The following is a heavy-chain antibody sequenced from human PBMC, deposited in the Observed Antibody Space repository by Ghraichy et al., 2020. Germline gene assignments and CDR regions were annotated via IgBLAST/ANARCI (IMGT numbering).Heavy chain of an antibody. D-gene: IGHD3-22*01. CDR3: ARHYYDDSGFFYESAFDL. CDR2: ISRSSNVI. V-gene: IGHV3-48*02. J-gene: IGHJ3*01. Sequence: GESLNISCVASGFTFHNFDMNWVRQAPGKGLEWISKISRSSNVIDYADSVKGRFTLSRDNVKKSLYLQMNSLRDEDTAVYYCARHYYDDSGFFYESAFDLWGQGTMVAVFS. CDR1: GFTFHNFD.